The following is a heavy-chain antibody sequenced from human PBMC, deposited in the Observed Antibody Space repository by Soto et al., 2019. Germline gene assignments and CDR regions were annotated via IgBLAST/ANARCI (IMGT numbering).Heavy chain of an antibody. Sequence: QMHLQESGSGLVNPSQTLSLTCAVSSGSLSSSADYWSWIRQPPGNGLEWTGLIYQSGRTYYNQSLKRRVPMSLDRPKDQFSLTLSSVTAAHTSVYYCGRDLLFYDSDGFSWDDACDIWGEGTMVTVSS. V-gene: IGHV4-30-2*01. CDR3: GRDLLFYDSDGFSWDDACDI. CDR1: SGSLSSSADY. J-gene: IGHJ3*02. CDR2: IYQSGRT. D-gene: IGHD3-22*01.